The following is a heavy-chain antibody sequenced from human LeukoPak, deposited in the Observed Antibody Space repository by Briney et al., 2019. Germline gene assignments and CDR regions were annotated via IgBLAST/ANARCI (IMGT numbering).Heavy chain of an antibody. D-gene: IGHD3-16*02. CDR3: AKDISVSPLGWFDP. Sequence: GGSLRLSCAASGFTFSSYAMSWVRQAPGKGLEWVSAISGSGGSTYYADSVKGRFTISRDNSKNTLCLQMNSLRAEDTAVYYCAKDISVSPLGWFDPWGQGTLVTVSS. V-gene: IGHV3-23*01. CDR2: ISGSGGST. J-gene: IGHJ5*02. CDR1: GFTFSSYA.